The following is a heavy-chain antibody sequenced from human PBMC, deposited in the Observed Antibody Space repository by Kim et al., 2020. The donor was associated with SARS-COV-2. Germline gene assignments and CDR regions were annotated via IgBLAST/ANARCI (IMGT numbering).Heavy chain of an antibody. J-gene: IGHJ6*02. CDR3: ASRLGYCSGGSCYSGYYGMDV. Sequence: SETLSLTCAVSGGSISSSNWWSWVRQPPGKGLEWIGEIYHSGSTNYNPSLKSRVTISVDKSKNQFSLKLSSVTAADTAVYYCASRLGYCSGGSCYSGYYGMDVWGQGTTVTVSS. V-gene: IGHV4-4*02. D-gene: IGHD2-15*01. CDR1: GGSISSSNW. CDR2: IYHSGST.